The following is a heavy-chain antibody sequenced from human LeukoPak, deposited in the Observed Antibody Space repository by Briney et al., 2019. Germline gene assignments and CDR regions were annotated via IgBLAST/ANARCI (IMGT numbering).Heavy chain of an antibody. J-gene: IGHJ4*02. V-gene: IGHV4-59*08. D-gene: IGHD3-3*01. CDR1: GGSISSYY. Sequence: SETLSLTCTASGGSISSYYWSWIRQPPGKGLEWIGYIYYSGSTNYNPTLKSGVTISVDTSKNQFSLKLSSVTAADTAVYYCARHDDFWSGYFSQPYDYWGQGALVTVSS. CDR3: ARHDDFWSGYFSQPYDY. CDR2: IYYSGST.